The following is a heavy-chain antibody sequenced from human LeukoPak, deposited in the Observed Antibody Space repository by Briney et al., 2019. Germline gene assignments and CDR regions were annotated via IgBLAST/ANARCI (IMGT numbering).Heavy chain of an antibody. V-gene: IGHV1-2*02. CDR2: INPNSGGT. Sequence: ASVKVSCKASGYTFTGYYMHWVRQAPGQGLEWMGWINPNSGGTNYAQKFQGRVTMTRDTSISTAYMELSRLRSEDTAVYYCARYCSGGSCYPDAFDIWGQGTMVTVSS. D-gene: IGHD2-15*01. CDR3: ARYCSGGSCYPDAFDI. CDR1: GYTFTGYY. J-gene: IGHJ3*02.